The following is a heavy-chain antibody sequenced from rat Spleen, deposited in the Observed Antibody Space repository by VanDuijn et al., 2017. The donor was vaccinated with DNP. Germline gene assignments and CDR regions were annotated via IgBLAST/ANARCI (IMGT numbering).Heavy chain of an antibody. CDR1: GFSLTGYT. CDR2: ISGGGST. V-gene: IGHV2-6*01. CDR3: VRDPYNAGFDN. D-gene: IGHD4-3*01. J-gene: IGHJ2*01. Sequence: QVQLKESGPGLVQPSQTLSLTCTVSGFSLTGYTVNWIRQPPGKGLEWIAAISGGGSTYYNSALKSRLSISRDTSKSQVFLKMNSLQTEDTATYYCVRDPYNAGFDNWGQGVMVTVSS.